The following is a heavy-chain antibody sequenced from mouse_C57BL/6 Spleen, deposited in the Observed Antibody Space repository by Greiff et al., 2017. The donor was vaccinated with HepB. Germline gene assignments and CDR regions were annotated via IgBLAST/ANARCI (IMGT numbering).Heavy chain of an antibody. CDR2: ISGGGGNT. J-gene: IGHJ1*03. CDR1: GFTFSSYT. CDR3: ARQGTVVATDWYFDV. D-gene: IGHD1-1*01. V-gene: IGHV5-9*01. Sequence: EVQRVESGGGLVKPGGSLKLSCAASGFTFSSYTMSWVRQTPEKKLEWVATISGGGGNTYYPDSVKGRFNISRDNAKTTLYLQMSSLRSEDTALYYCARQGTVVATDWYFDVWGTGTTVTVSS.